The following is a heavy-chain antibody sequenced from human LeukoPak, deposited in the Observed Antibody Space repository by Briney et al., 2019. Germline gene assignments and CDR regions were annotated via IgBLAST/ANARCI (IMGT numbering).Heavy chain of an antibody. D-gene: IGHD1-26*01. CDR2: ICSGGST. J-gene: IGHJ3*02. V-gene: IGHV3-53*01. CDR3: ARGGSYLSAFDI. CDR1: GFTVSSNY. Sequence: GGSLRLSCAASGFTVSSNYMSWVRQAPGKGLEWVSIICSGGSTFYADSVKGRFTISRDNSKNTLYLQMNSLRAEDTAVYYCARGGSYLSAFDIWGQGTMVTVSS.